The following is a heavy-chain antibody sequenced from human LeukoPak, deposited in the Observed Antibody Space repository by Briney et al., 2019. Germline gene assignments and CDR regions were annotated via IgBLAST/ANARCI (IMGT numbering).Heavy chain of an antibody. CDR3: ARGYYGSGSYNWFDP. V-gene: IGHV4-4*02. J-gene: IGHJ5*02. CDR2: IYHSGST. CDR1: GGSISSSNW. D-gene: IGHD3-10*01. Sequence: SETLSLTCAVSGGSISSSNWWSWVRQPPGKGLEWIGEIYHSGSTNYNPSLKSRVTISVDRSKNQFSLKLSSVTAADTAVYYCARGYYGSGSYNWFDPWGQGTLVTVSS.